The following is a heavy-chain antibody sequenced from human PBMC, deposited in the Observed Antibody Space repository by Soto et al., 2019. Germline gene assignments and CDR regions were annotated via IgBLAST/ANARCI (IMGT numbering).Heavy chain of an antibody. J-gene: IGHJ4*02. CDR3: ARYRREAVAGYTLDN. D-gene: IGHD6-13*01. CDR2: VYNSGST. Sequence: SETLSLTCTVSGGSISSNYWTWIRQPPGKGLEWIGYVYNSGSTNYNPSLKSRVTNSEDTSKSQFSLKVNSMTAADTAVYYCARYRREAVAGYTLDNWGQGILVTVSS. V-gene: IGHV4-59*01. CDR1: GGSISSNY.